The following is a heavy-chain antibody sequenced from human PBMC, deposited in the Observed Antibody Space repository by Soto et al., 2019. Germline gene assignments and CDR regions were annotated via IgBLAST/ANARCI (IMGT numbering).Heavy chain of an antibody. D-gene: IGHD6-13*01. CDR2: ISSSSSYI. CDR3: ARDARTTSSSWGMWYFDY. CDR1: GFTFSSYS. J-gene: IGHJ4*02. Sequence: GGSLRLSCAASGFTFSSYSMNWVRQAPGKGLEWVSSISSSSSYIYYADSVKGRFTISRDNAKNSLYLQMNSLRAEDTAVYYCARDARTTSSSWGMWYFDYWGQGTLVTVSS. V-gene: IGHV3-21*01.